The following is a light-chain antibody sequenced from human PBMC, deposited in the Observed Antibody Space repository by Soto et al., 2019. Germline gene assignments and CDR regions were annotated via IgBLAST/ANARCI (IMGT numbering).Light chain of an antibody. V-gene: IGLV2-23*02. CDR3: CSYAGNSTYVL. Sequence: QSALTQPASVSGSPGQSITISCAGTSSDVGRYNLVSWYQHHPGTAPKLMIYEVTKRPSGVSDRFSGSKSGNTASLTISGLQAEDEADYYCCSYAGNSTYVLFGGGTKLTVL. CDR2: EVT. CDR1: SSDVGRYNL. J-gene: IGLJ2*01.